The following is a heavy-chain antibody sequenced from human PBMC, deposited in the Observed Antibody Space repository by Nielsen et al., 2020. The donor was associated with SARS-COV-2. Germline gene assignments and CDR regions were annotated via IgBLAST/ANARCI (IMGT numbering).Heavy chain of an antibody. J-gene: IGHJ5*02. CDR1: GFTFSSYG. D-gene: IGHD6-13*01. CDR2: ISYDGSNK. Sequence: GGSLRLSCAASGFTFSSYGMHWVRQAPGKGLEWVAVISYDGSNKYYADSVKGRFTISGDNSKNTLYLQMNSLRAEDTAVYYCAKGGSSWYGGVFDPWGQGTLVTVSS. CDR3: AKGGSSWYGGVFDP. V-gene: IGHV3-30*18.